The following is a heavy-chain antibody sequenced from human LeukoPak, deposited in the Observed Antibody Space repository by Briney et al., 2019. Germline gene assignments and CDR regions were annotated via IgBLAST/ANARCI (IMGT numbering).Heavy chain of an antibody. CDR3: ATPQDSSGYYP. CDR2: ISSSSSYI. J-gene: IGHJ5*02. V-gene: IGHV3-21*01. CDR1: GFTFSSYS. D-gene: IGHD3-22*01. Sequence: GGSLRLSCAASGFTFSSYSMNWVRQAPRKGLECVISISSSSSYISYADSVKGIFTISRDNAKNSLYLQMNSLRAEDTAVYYCATPQDSSGYYPWGQGTLVTVSS.